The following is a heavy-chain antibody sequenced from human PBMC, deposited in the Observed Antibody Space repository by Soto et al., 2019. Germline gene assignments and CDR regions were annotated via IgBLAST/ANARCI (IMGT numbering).Heavy chain of an antibody. CDR1: GFTFSNYA. CDR3: ASARTSSTTSLDY. D-gene: IGHD2-2*01. J-gene: IGHJ4*02. CDR2: ISDGGGST. Sequence: EVQLLESGGGLGQPGGSLRLSCAASGFTFSNYAMSWVRQAPGKGLEWVSAISDGGGSTYYADSVKGRFTISRDNSKNTLYLQMNSLRAEDTAVYDCASARTSSTTSLDYWGQGTLVTVSS. V-gene: IGHV3-23*01.